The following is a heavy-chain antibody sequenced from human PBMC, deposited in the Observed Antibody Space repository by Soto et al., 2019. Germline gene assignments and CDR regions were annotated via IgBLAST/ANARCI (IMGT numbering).Heavy chain of an antibody. CDR3: ARNTYYDILTGYYSSLFDY. Sequence: QSGGSLRLSCAASGFTFSSYWMSWVRQAPGKGLEWVANIKQDGSEKYYVDSVKGRFTISRDNAKNSLYLQMNSLRAEDTAVYYCARNTYYDILTGYYSSLFDYWGQGTLVTVSS. J-gene: IGHJ4*02. D-gene: IGHD3-9*01. CDR1: GFTFSSYW. V-gene: IGHV3-7*03. CDR2: IKQDGSEK.